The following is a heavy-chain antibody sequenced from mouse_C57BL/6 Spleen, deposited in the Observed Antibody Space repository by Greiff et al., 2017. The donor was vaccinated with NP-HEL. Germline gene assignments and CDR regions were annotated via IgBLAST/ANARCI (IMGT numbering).Heavy chain of an antibody. CDR1: GYTFTSYW. CDR2: IYPGSGST. Sequence: QVQLKESGAELVKPGASVKMSCKASGYTFTSYWITWVKQRPGQGLEWIGDIYPGSGSTNYNEKFKSKATLTVDTSSSTAYMQLSSLTSEDSAVYYCARLGYDYGYYAMDYWGQGTSVTVSS. D-gene: IGHD2-4*01. V-gene: IGHV1-55*01. J-gene: IGHJ4*01. CDR3: ARLGYDYGYYAMDY.